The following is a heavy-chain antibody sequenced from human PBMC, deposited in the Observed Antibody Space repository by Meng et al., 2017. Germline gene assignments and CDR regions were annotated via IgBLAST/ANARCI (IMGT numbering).Heavy chain of an antibody. CDR1: GGSVGSGNYS. D-gene: IGHD4-17*01. CDR2: IVYSGST. V-gene: IGHV4-61*01. Sequence: HGHLQGAGPGLVRPPAPLSLTSTVHGGSVGSGNYSWSWIRQPPGKGLEWIGYIVYSGSTTYNPSLKTRVTISVDTSKNQFSLKLTSVTAADTAVYFCARDVGGDYETLFDYWGQGTLVTVSS. CDR3: ARDVGGDYETLFDY. J-gene: IGHJ4*02.